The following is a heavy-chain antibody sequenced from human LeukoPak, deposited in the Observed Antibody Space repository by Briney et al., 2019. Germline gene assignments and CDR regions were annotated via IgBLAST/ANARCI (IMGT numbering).Heavy chain of an antibody. CDR3: ARLVVSSWYHEVLLGRDY. J-gene: IGHJ4*02. Sequence: SETLSLTCAVSGGSISSRPYCWGWIRQPPGKGLEWLGSLYYSGSTYYKPSLKSRVTISVDTSKNQISLKLSSVTAADTAVYYCARLVVSSWYHEVLLGRDYWGQGTLVTVSS. CDR2: LYYSGST. D-gene: IGHD6-13*01. CDR1: GGSISSRPYC. V-gene: IGHV4-39*01.